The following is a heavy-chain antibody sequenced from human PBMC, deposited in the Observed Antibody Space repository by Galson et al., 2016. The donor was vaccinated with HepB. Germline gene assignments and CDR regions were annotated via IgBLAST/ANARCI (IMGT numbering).Heavy chain of an antibody. V-gene: IGHV1-18*01. J-gene: IGHJ4*02. D-gene: IGHD3-10*01. Sequence: SVKVSCKASGYTFTSYEISWVRQAPGQGLEWMGWIAASNGNTLYAQKFEGRLILTTDPSTTTSSLEVRSLTSDDTAIYYCARSSYGVHDFWGQGTLITVSS. CDR2: IAASNGNT. CDR1: GYTFTSYE. CDR3: ARSSYGVHDF.